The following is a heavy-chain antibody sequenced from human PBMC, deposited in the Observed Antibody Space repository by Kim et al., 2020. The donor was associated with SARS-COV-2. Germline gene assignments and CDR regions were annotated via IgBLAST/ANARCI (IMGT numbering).Heavy chain of an antibody. D-gene: IGHD3-10*01. CDR3: ARFNSLSGSENWFDP. Sequence: GGSLRLSCAASGFTFSSYSMNWVRQAPGKGLEWVSSISSSSSYIYYADSVKGRFTISRDNAKNSLYLQMNSLRAEDTAVYYCARFNSLSGSENWFDPWGQGTLVTVSS. CDR1: GFTFSSYS. V-gene: IGHV3-21*04. CDR2: ISSSSSYI. J-gene: IGHJ5*02.